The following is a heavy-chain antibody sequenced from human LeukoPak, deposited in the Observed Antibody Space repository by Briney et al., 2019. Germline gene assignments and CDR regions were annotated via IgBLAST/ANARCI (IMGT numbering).Heavy chain of an antibody. CDR1: GFTFSTYW. V-gene: IGHV3-74*01. CDR3: ARVSIGWYSSDY. D-gene: IGHD6-19*01. J-gene: IGHJ4*02. Sequence: GGSLRLSCAASGFTFSTYWMHWVRQAPGKGLVWVSRINPDGTTTSYADSVKGRFTISRDNAKDTVYLQMNSLRAEDTAVYYCARVSIGWYSSDYWGQGTLVTVSS. CDR2: INPDGTTT.